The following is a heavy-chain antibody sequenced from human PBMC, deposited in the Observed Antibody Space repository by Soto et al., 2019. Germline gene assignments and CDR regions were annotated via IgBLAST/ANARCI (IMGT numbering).Heavy chain of an antibody. J-gene: IGHJ4*02. CDR3: AREYYGSGSYYNVMGY. CDR1: VGTFSSYA. Sequence: SVKVSCKGSVGTFSSYAISWVRQAPGQGLEWMGGIIPIFGTANYAQKFQGRVTITADKSTSTGYMELSSLRSEDTAVYYCAREYYGSGSYYNVMGYWGRGTLVTVSS. D-gene: IGHD3-10*01. CDR2: IIPIFGTA. V-gene: IGHV1-69*06.